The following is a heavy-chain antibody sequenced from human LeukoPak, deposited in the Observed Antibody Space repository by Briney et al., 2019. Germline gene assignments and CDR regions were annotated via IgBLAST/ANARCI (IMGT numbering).Heavy chain of an antibody. J-gene: IGHJ4*02. D-gene: IGHD3-10*01. CDR3: ARRGLYFDY. CDR2: ISSSGSTI. Sequence: PGGSLRLSCAASGFTFSTYEMNWVRQAPGKGLEWVSYISSSGSTIYYADSVKGRFTISRDNAKSSLYLQMNSQRVEDTAVYYCARRGLYFDYWGREPWSPSPQ. CDR1: GFTFSTYE. V-gene: IGHV3-48*03.